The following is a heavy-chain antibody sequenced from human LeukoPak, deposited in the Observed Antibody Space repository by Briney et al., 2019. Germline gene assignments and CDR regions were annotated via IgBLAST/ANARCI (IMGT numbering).Heavy chain of an antibody. J-gene: IGHJ3*02. CDR3: ARVVTRYSSRRDAFDI. CDR1: GYTFTGYY. D-gene: IGHD6-13*01. CDR2: INPDSGGT. V-gene: IGHV1-2*06. Sequence: ASVKVSCKASGYTFTGYYMHWVRQAPGQGLEWMGRINPDSGGTNYAQKFQGRVTMTRDTSISTAYMELSRLRSDDTAVYYCARVVTRYSSRRDAFDIWGQGTMVTVSS.